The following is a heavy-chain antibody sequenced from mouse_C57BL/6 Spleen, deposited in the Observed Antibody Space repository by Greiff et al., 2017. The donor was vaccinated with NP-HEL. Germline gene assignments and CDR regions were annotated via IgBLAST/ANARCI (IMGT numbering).Heavy chain of an antibody. CDR2: IDPSDSYT. V-gene: IGHV1-69*01. CDR1: GHTFTSYW. Sequence: VQLQQPGAELVMPGASVKLSCKASGHTFTSYWMHWVKQRPGQGLEWIGEIDPSDSYTNYNQKFKGKSTLTVDKSSSTAYMQLSSLTSEDSAVYYCARRDFYYYALDVWGTGTTVTVSS. CDR3: ARRDFYYYALDV. J-gene: IGHJ1*03. D-gene: IGHD1-1*01.